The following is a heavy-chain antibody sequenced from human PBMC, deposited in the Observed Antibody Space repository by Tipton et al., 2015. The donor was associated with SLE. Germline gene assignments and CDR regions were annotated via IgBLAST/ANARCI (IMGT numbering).Heavy chain of an antibody. Sequence: TLSLTCTVSGASLSSHYWSWIRQPPGKGLEWIGYMYYTGSAHYNPSPRNRVTMSLDTSKNQFSLKLSSVTAADTAVYYCARTNLQGSLVDWYFDLWGRGTLVTVSS. CDR2: MYYTGSA. V-gene: IGHV4-59*11. CDR1: GASLSSHY. D-gene: IGHD5-24*01. J-gene: IGHJ2*01. CDR3: ARTNLQGSLVDWYFDL.